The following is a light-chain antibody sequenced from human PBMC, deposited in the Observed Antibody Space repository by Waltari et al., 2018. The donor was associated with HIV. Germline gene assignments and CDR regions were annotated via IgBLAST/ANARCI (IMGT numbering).Light chain of an antibody. V-gene: IGLV3-19*01. CDR2: GGN. CDR1: NLRSFF. Sequence: SSELTQDPVVSVALGQTIKIRCQGDNLRSFFPNWYQHRPGQAPVLVVYGGNRRPSGIPDRFSASNSGNTSSLIISNSQAVDEADYFCHSRDTDGDHYVFGGGTRVIV. CDR3: HSRDTDGDHYV. J-gene: IGLJ1*01.